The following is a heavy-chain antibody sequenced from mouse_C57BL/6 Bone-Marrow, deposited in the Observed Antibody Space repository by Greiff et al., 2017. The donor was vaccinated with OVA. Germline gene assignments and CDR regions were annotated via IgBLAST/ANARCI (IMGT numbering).Heavy chain of an antibody. J-gene: IGHJ4*01. CDR2: INPNNGGT. Sequence: VQLQQSGPELVKPGASVKISCKASGYTFTDYYMNWVKQSHGKSLEWIGDINPNNGGTSYNQKFKGKATLTVDKSSSTAYMELRSLTSEDSAVYYCARRRILLRPYAMDYWGQGTSVTVSS. V-gene: IGHV1-26*01. CDR3: ARRRILLRPYAMDY. CDR1: GYTFTDYY. D-gene: IGHD1-1*01.